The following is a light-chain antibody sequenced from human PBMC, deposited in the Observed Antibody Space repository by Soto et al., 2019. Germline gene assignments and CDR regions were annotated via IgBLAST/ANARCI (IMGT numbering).Light chain of an antibody. CDR1: QSVSSY. CDR2: DAS. Sequence: EIVLTQSPATLSSSPGERATLSCRASQSVSSYLAWYQQKPGQAPRLLIYDASNRATGIPARFSGSGSGTDLTLTISSLEPEDFAVYYCQQRSNWPLTFGGGTKVEIK. CDR3: QQRSNWPLT. V-gene: IGKV3-11*01. J-gene: IGKJ4*01.